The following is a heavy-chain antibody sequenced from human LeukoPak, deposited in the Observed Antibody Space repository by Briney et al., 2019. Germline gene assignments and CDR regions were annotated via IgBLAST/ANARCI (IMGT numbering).Heavy chain of an antibody. J-gene: IGHJ5*02. CDR3: ARDSGTTGEVKFDP. V-gene: IGHV4-4*07. CDR1: GGSISRYY. CDR2: IYGSGST. D-gene: IGHD3-10*01. Sequence: SETLSLTRTVSGGSISRYYWSRIRQPAGKGLEWIGRIYGSGSTTYNPSLKSRVRLSVDTSKNQFSLKLNSVTAADTAIYFCARDSGTTGEVKFDPWGQGTLVTVSS.